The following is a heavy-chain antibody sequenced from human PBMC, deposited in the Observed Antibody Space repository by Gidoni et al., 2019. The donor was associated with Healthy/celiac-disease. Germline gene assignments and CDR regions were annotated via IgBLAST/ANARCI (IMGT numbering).Heavy chain of an antibody. CDR3: ARGPVDIVATTGDDFDY. CDR1: GGSTSSYY. Sequence: QVQLQESGPGLVKPSETLSLTCTVSGGSTSSYYWSWIRQPPGKGLEWIGYIYYSGSTNYNPSLKSRVTISVDTSKNQFSLKLSSVTAADTAVYYCARGPVDIVATTGDDFDYWGQGTLVTVSS. D-gene: IGHD5-12*01. J-gene: IGHJ4*02. V-gene: IGHV4-59*01. CDR2: IYYSGST.